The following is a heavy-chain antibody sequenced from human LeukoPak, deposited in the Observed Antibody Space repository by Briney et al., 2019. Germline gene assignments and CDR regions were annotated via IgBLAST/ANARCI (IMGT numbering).Heavy chain of an antibody. CDR3: ARSGPHCSSTSCSLGY. D-gene: IGHD2-2*01. V-gene: IGHV3-64*01. Sequence: GGSLRLSCAASGFTFSSYAMHWVRQAPGKGLEYVSAISSNGGSTYYANSVKGRFTISRDNSKNTLYLQMGSLRAEDMAVYYCARSGPHCSSTSCSLGYWGQGTLVTVSS. J-gene: IGHJ4*02. CDR1: GFTFSSYA. CDR2: ISSNGGST.